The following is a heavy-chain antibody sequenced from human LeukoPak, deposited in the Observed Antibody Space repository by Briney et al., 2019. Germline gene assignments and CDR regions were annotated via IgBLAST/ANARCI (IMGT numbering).Heavy chain of an antibody. CDR3: AKGSSGYFADL. Sequence: GGSLRLSCAASGFTFNNYGLIWVRQTPGKGLEWVAAISNDGGGTMYAAFVEGRFTISRDNSKSTLFLQMNGLRAEDTALYYCAKGSSGYFADLWGQGTLVNVSS. D-gene: IGHD3-22*01. V-gene: IGHV3-23*01. CDR2: ISNDGGGT. J-gene: IGHJ5*02. CDR1: GFTFNNYG.